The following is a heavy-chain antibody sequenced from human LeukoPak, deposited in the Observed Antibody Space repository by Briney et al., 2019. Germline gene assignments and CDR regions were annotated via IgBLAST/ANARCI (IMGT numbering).Heavy chain of an antibody. D-gene: IGHD1-14*01. CDR1: GFTFRTYG. CDR3: ARKTVEEGVDY. V-gene: IGHV3-33*01. J-gene: IGHJ4*02. CDR2: IWYDGSNK. Sequence: GRSLRLSCAASGFTFRTYGMHWVRQAPGKGLEWVAVIWYDGSNKYYADSVKGRFTISRDNSKNTLYLQMNSLRAEDTAVYYCARKTVEEGVDYWGQGTLVTVSS.